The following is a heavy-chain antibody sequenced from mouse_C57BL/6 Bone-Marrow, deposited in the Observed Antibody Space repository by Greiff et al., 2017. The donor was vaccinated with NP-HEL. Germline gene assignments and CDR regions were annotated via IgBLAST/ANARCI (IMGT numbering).Heavy chain of an antibody. V-gene: IGHV3-8*01. J-gene: IGHJ3*01. Sequence: EVQLVESGPGLAKPSQTLSLTCSVTGYSITSDYWNWIRKFPGNKLEYMGYISYSGSTYYNPSLKSRISRTRDTSNKQYYLQLNSVTTEDTATYYCARSAYYSNYGFAYGGQGTLVTVSA. D-gene: IGHD2-5*01. CDR3: ARSAYYSNYGFAY. CDR2: ISYSGST. CDR1: GYSITSDY.